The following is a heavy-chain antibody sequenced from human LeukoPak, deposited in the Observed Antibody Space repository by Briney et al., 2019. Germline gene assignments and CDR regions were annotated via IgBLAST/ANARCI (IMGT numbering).Heavy chain of an antibody. J-gene: IGHJ4*02. Sequence: PSETLSLTCTVSNGPINTYQWSWIRQPPGKGLEWIGNIHYSGSANYNPSLKSRVTISVDTSKNQFSLNLSSVTAADTAVYYCARGTRFDNLLDYWGQGTLVTVSS. V-gene: IGHV4-59*01. CDR3: ARGTRFDNLLDY. CDR1: NGPINTYQ. D-gene: IGHD1-14*01. CDR2: IHYSGSA.